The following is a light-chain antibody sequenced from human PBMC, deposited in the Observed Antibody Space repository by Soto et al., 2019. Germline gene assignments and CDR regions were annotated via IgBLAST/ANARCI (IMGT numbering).Light chain of an antibody. Sequence: QSVLTQPPSASGSPGQSVTISCTGTSSDVGGYNFVSWYQQHPGKAPKLMIYEVIKRPSGVPDRFSGSKSGNTASLTVSGLQAEDEADYYCSSYAGGNEVIFGGGTKVTVL. J-gene: IGLJ2*01. V-gene: IGLV2-8*01. CDR2: EVI. CDR3: SSYAGGNEVI. CDR1: SSDVGGYNF.